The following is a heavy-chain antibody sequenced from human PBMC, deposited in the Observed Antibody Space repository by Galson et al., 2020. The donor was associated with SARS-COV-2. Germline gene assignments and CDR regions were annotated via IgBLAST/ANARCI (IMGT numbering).Heavy chain of an antibody. CDR2: FIPKFDTA. V-gene: IGHV1-69*06. Sequence: SVKVSCKASGCTFNNFAINWVRQAPGQGLEWMVGFIPKFDTARYAQTFQGRVTILADKSTSTAYMELSSLRSEDTAVYYCARGTYYDYVWGTYRYTSTFDNWGQGTLVTVSS. D-gene: IGHD3-16*02. J-gene: IGHJ4*02. CDR3: ARGTYYDYVWGTYRYTSTFDN. CDR1: GCTFNNFA.